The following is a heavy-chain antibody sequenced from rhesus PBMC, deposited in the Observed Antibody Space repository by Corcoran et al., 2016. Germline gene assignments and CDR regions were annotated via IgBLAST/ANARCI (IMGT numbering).Heavy chain of an antibody. CDR1: GYSISSGYD. V-gene: IGHV4-127*01. CDR3: ARERGAYYAYYVDC. J-gene: IGHJ4*01. CDR2: IYGSSGST. Sequence: QVQLQESGSGVVKLSETLSLTCAVSGYSISSGYDWSWIRQTPGKGLECIGYIYGSSGSTNSNPSLKIRVTISKDTSKNLFSLKLSYVTAEDTAVYYCARERGAYYAYYVDCWGQGVLVTVSS. D-gene: IGHD3-34*01.